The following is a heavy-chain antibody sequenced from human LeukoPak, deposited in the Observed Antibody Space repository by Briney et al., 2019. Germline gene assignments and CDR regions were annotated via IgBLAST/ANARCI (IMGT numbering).Heavy chain of an antibody. CDR3: ARWTTLVRGFDY. D-gene: IGHD3-10*01. J-gene: IGHJ4*02. Sequence: SETLSLTCTVSGGSISTYYWSWIRQPAGKGLEWIGRIYISGSTSYNPSLKSRVSMSVDTSKNHFSLKLSSVTAADTAVYYCARWTTLVRGFDYWGQGTLVTVSS. CDR1: GGSISTYY. CDR2: IYISGST. V-gene: IGHV4-4*07.